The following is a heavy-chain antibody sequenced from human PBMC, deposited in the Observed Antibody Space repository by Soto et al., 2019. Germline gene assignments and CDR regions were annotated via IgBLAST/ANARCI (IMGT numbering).Heavy chain of an antibody. J-gene: IGHJ4*02. CDR1: WDSVSSTSAA. D-gene: IGHD6-19*01. CDR3: ARGSYYSGWV. CDR2: TYYRSKWYS. Sequence: SQTLSLTCAISWDSVSSTSAAWSCIRQSPSRGLEWLGRTYYRSKWYSDYAVSVKSRITINPDTSKNQFSLQLNSVTPEDTAVYYCARGSYYSGWVWGQGTLVTVSS. V-gene: IGHV6-1*01.